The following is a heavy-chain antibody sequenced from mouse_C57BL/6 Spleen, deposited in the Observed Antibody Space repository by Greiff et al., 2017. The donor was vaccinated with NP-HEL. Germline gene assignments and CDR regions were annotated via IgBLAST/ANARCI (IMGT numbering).Heavy chain of an antibody. V-gene: IGHV1-52*01. Sequence: QVQLKQPGAELVRPGSSVKLSCKASGYTFTSYWMHWVKQRPIQGLEWIGNIDPSDSETHYNQKFKDKAALTVDKSSSTAYMQLSSLTSEDSAVYYCARRSNWYFDVWGTGTTVTVSS. D-gene: IGHD5-1*01. CDR2: IDPSDSET. CDR1: GYTFTSYW. J-gene: IGHJ1*03. CDR3: ARRSNWYFDV.